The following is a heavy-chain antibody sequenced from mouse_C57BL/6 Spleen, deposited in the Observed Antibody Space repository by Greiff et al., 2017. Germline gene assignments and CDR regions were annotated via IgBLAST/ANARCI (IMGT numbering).Heavy chain of an antibody. CDR3: ARSGYGSSYYFDY. CDR2: IHPNSGST. CDR1: GYTFTSYW. V-gene: IGHV1-64*01. Sequence: QVQLQQPGAELVKPGASVKLSCKASGYTFTSYWMHWVKQRPGQGLEWIGMIHPNSGSTNYNEKFKSKATLTVAKSSSTAYMQLSSLTSEDSAVYYCARSGYGSSYYFDYWGQGTTLTVSS. D-gene: IGHD1-1*01. J-gene: IGHJ2*01.